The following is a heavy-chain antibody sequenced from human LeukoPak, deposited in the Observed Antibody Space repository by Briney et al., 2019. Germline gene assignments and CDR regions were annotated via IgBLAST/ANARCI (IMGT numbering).Heavy chain of an antibody. CDR3: AKGGGNRWLQLYYIDY. J-gene: IGHJ4*02. CDR2: ISGSGGST. V-gene: IGHV3-23*01. D-gene: IGHD5-24*01. Sequence: GGSLRLSCAASGFAFSGYAMSWVPQAPGKGLWWVSAISGSGGSTYYADSVKGRFTISRENSKNTLYLQMNSLRAEATAVYYCAKGGGNRWLQLYYIDYWGQGTLVTVSS. CDR1: GFAFSGYA.